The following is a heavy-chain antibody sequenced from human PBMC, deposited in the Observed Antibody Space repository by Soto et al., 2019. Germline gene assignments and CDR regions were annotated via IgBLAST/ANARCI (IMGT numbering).Heavy chain of an antibody. CDR2: ISGSGGST. J-gene: IGHJ4*02. D-gene: IGHD3-3*01. V-gene: IGHV3-23*01. CDR1: GFTFSSYA. Sequence: PGGSLRLSCAASGFTFSSYAMSWVRQAPGKGLEWVSAISGSGGSTYYADSVKGRFTISRDNSKNTLYLQMNSLRAEDTAVYYCAKLTYSDLWSGSHDSWGQGTLVTVSS. CDR3: AKLTYSDLWSGSHDS.